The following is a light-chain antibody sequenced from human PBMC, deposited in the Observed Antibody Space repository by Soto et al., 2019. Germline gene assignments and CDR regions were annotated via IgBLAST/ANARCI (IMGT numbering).Light chain of an antibody. J-gene: IGLJ1*01. Sequence: QSVLTQPASVSGSPGQSITISCTGTSSDVGSYNFVSWYQQHPGKAPKLMIYEGSKRPSGVSNRFSGSKSGNTASLTISGLQAEDEADYYCCSYACSSIRYVFGTGTKVTVL. V-gene: IGLV2-23*01. CDR2: EGS. CDR1: SSDVGSYNF. CDR3: CSYACSSIRYV.